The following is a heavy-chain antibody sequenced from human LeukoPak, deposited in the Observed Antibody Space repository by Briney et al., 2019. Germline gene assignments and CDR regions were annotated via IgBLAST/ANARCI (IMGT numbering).Heavy chain of an antibody. CDR3: ARTFVGYCSASTCYYFDY. CDR1: GFTPSINW. Sequence: GGSLRLSCAASGFTPSINWMSWVRQAPGKGLEWVASIKQDGSVKYYVDSVKGRFTISRDNAKNSLYLQMNSLRAEDTAVYYCARTFVGYCSASTCYYFDYWGQGTLVTVSS. V-gene: IGHV3-7*01. J-gene: IGHJ4*02. CDR2: IKQDGSVK. D-gene: IGHD2-15*01.